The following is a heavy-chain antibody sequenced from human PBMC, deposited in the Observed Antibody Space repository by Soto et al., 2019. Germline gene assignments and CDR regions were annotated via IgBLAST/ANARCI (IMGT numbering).Heavy chain of an antibody. CDR2: ISGSGGST. CDR1: GFTFSSYA. CDR3: AKDRYPYGDYAYYYYYMDV. J-gene: IGHJ6*03. Sequence: GGSLRLSCAASGFTFSSYAMSWVRQAPGKGLEWVSTISGSGGSTYYADSVKGRFTISRDNSKNALYLQMNSLRAEDTAVYSCAKDRYPYGDYAYYYYYMDVWGKGTTVTVSS. D-gene: IGHD4-17*01. V-gene: IGHV3-23*01.